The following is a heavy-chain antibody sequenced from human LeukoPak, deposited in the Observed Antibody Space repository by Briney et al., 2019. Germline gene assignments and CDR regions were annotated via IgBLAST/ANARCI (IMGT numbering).Heavy chain of an antibody. CDR1: GFTFSSYG. CDR2: ISYDGSMK. CDR3: AKDPLGFSRSSPGVY. Sequence: PGGSLRLSCAASGFTFSSYGMHWVCQAPGKGLEWVAVISYDGSMKFYADSVKGRFTISRDNSKNTLYLQMNTLRPEDTAVYYCAKDPLGFSRSSPGVYWGQGTRVTVSS. J-gene: IGHJ4*02. V-gene: IGHV3-30*18. D-gene: IGHD2-8*01.